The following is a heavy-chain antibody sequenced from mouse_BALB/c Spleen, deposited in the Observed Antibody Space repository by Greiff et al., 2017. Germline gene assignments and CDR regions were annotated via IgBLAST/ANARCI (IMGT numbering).Heavy chain of an antibody. CDR2: INSNGGST. CDR1: GFTFSSYG. Sequence: VQLQQSGGGLVQPGGSLKLSCAASGFTFSSYGMSWVRQTPDKRLELVATINSNGGSTYYPDSVKGRFTISRDNAKNTLYLQMSSLKSEDTAMYYCARAGNRYYAMDYWGQGTSVTVSS. V-gene: IGHV5-6-3*01. J-gene: IGHJ4*01. D-gene: IGHD2-1*01. CDR3: ARAGNRYYAMDY.